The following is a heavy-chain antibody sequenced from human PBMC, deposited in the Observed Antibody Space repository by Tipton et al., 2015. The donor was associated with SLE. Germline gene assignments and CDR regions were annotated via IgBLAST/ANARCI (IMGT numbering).Heavy chain of an antibody. CDR3: ARVRPPLSIFGVVKGTDYYYMDV. CDR1: GGSFSGYY. CDR2: INHSGST. J-gene: IGHJ6*03. V-gene: IGHV4-34*01. D-gene: IGHD3-3*01. Sequence: GSLRLSCAVYGGSFSGYYWSWIRQPPGKGLEWIGEINHSGSTNYNPSLKSRVTISVDTSKNQFFLKLSSVTAADTAVYYCARVRPPLSIFGVVKGTDYYYMDVWGKGTTVTVSS.